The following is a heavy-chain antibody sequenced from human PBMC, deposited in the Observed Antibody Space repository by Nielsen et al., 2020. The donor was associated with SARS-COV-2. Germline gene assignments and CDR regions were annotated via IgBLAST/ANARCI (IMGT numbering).Heavy chain of an antibody. CDR1: GFTLGDYA. J-gene: IGHJ4*02. Sequence: GESLKISCTTSGFTLGDYALSWVRQAPGKGLECVGLIKSNAYGGTTAYAASVKGRFTISRDDSKSIAYLQMNSLKTDDTAVYYCTPHRYSTSSTYDYWGQGTLVTVSS. V-gene: IGHV3-49*04. D-gene: IGHD6-6*01. CDR3: TPHRYSTSSTYDY. CDR2: IKSNAYGGTT.